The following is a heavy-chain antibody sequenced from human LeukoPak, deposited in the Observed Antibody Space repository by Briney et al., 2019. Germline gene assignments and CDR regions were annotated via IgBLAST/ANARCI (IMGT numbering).Heavy chain of an antibody. CDR2: ISSSRSYI. CDR3: ARESAAAEDY. CDR1: GFTFSSYV. Sequence: GGSLRLSCAASGFTFSSYVMHWVRQAPGKGLEWVSFISSSRSYIYYADSVKGRFTISRDNAKNSLYLQMNSLRAEDTAVYYCARESAAAEDYWGQGTLVTVSS. D-gene: IGHD2-2*01. J-gene: IGHJ4*02. V-gene: IGHV3-21*01.